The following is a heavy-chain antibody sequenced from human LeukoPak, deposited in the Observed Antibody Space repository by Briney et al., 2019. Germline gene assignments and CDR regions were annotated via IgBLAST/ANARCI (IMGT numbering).Heavy chain of an antibody. CDR2: ISSSSSYI. Sequence: KPGGSLRLSCAAPGFTFSSYSRNSVPQAPGKGLEWVSSISSSSSYIYYADSVKGRFTISRDNAKNSLYLQMNSLRAEDTAVYYCARDPNIVATIHYYYYGMDVWGKGTTVTVSS. V-gene: IGHV3-21*01. J-gene: IGHJ6*04. CDR1: GFTFSSYS. CDR3: ARDPNIVATIHYYYYGMDV. D-gene: IGHD5-12*01.